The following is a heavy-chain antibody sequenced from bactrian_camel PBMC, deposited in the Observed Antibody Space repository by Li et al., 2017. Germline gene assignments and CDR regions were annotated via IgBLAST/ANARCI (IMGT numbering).Heavy chain of an antibody. CDR2: IYSGGENL. J-gene: IGHJ4*01. V-gene: IGHV3S1*01. CDR1: EYTYTMNC. CDR3: AAARFSKYYSDYAANPERYNF. Sequence: HVQLVESGGGSVQAGGSLTLSCTGSEYTYTMNCMAWFRQAPGKEREAVAAIYSGGENLYYADSVKGRFTISQGNAKSTVNLQMNSLKPEDTAMYYCAAARFSKYYSDYAANPERYNFWGQGTQVTVS. D-gene: IGHD4*01.